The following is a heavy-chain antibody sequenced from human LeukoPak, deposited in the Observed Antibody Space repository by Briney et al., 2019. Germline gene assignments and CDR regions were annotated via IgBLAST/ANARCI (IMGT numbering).Heavy chain of an antibody. CDR2: IYYSGST. CDR1: GGSISSYY. V-gene: IGHV4-59*12. D-gene: IGHD5-18*01. J-gene: IGHJ4*02. CDR3: ARGFRYSYGFAFFDY. Sequence: SETLSLTCTVSGGSISSYYWSWIRQPPGKGLEWIGYIYYSGSTNYNPSLKSRVTISVDTSKNQFSLKLSSVTAADTAVYYCARGFRYSYGFAFFDYWGQGTLVTVSS.